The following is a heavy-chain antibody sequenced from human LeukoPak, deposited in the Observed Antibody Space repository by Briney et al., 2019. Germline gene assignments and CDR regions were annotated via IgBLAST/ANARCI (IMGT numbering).Heavy chain of an antibody. Sequence: PGGSLRLSCAASGFTLSSYCMSWVRQAPRKGLEWVANIKQDGSEKNYVNFVKGRFTIVRGKAKNPLYLQKNSDRAEDPAVYYCARDLLSVWGVFDIWRQATIATVSS. CDR2: IKQDGSEK. D-gene: IGHD3-16*01. CDR1: GFTLSSYC. CDR3: ARDLLSVWGVFDI. V-gene: IGHV3-7*01. J-gene: IGHJ3*02.